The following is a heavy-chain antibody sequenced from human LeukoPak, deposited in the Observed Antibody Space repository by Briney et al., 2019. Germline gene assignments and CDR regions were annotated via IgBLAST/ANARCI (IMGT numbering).Heavy chain of an antibody. CDR2: IDHSGSS. D-gene: IGHD3-3*01. V-gene: IGHV4-34*01. J-gene: IGHJ4*02. CDR1: GGSFSNYY. Sequence: SETLSLTCAVYGGSFSNYYWTWIRQPPGKGLEWIGEIDHSGSSHYNPSLKSRVTISVDTSKNQLSLKLSSVTAADTAVYYCARGLEDHISIFGVVKFYYFDFWGQGTLVTVSS. CDR3: ARGLEDHISIFGVVKFYYFDF.